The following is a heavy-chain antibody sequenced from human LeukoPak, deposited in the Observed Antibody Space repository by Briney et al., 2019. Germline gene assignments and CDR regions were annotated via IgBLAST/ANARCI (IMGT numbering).Heavy chain of an antibody. CDR2: INPNSGAT. J-gene: IGHJ4*02. Sequence: ASVKVSCKASGFTVTGYYMRWVRQAPGQGLEWMGWINPNSGATNYAQKFQGRVTMTRDTSISTVYMELSRLRSDDTAVYYCTRGGPEGSGYSYGSHDYWGQGTLVTVSS. CDR3: TRGGPEGSGYSYGSHDY. D-gene: IGHD5-18*01. V-gene: IGHV1-2*02. CDR1: GFTVTGYY.